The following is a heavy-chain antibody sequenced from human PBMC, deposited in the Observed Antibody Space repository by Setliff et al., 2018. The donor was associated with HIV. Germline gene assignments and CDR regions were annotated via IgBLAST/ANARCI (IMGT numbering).Heavy chain of an antibody. CDR3: TKGPRPAGAARYYYYYMDV. V-gene: IGHV3-49*04. CDR1: GLTLGDYA. Sequence: PGGSLRLSCTASGLTLGDYAMSWVRQAPGKGLEWVGFTRSKTYGGTTEYVASVKDRFTISRDDSKSLAYLQMNSLRAEDTAVYYCTKGPRPAGAARYYYYYMDVWGRGTTVTVSS. J-gene: IGHJ6*03. CDR2: TRSKTYGGTT. D-gene: IGHD6-6*01.